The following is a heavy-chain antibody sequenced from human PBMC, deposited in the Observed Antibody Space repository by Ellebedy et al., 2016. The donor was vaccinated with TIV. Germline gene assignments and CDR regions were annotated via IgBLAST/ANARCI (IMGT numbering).Heavy chain of an antibody. V-gene: IGHV3-30*18. D-gene: IGHD6-13*01. CDR3: AKGEAAAGTDYYYYMDV. J-gene: IGHJ6*03. Sequence: GGSLRLXXAASGFTFSSYGMHWVRQALGKGLEWVAVISYDGSNKYYADSVKGRFTISRDNSKNTLYLQMNSLRAEDTAVYYCAKGEAAAGTDYYYYMDVWGKGTTVTVSS. CDR2: ISYDGSNK. CDR1: GFTFSSYG.